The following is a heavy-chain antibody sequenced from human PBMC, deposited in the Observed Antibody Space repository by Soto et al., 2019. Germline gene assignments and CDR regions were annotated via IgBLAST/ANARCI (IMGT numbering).Heavy chain of an antibody. D-gene: IGHD5-12*01. CDR1: GFTFSSYA. CDR3: AMCGYSGYDLILPSHYYYYYMDV. Sequence: PGGSLRLSCAASGFTFSSYAMSWVRQAPGKGLEWVSAISGSGGSTYYADSVKGRFTISRDNSKNTLYLQMNSLRAEDTAVYYCAMCGYSGYDLILPSHYYYYYMDVWGKGTTVTVSS. CDR2: ISGSGGST. J-gene: IGHJ6*03. V-gene: IGHV3-23*01.